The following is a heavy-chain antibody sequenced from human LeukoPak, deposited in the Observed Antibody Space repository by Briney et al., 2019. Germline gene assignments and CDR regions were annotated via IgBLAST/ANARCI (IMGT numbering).Heavy chain of an antibody. Sequence: PGGSLRLSCAASGFTFSSYSMNWVRQAPGKGLEWVSYISSSSSTIYYADSVKGRFTISRDNAKNSLYLQMNNLRAEDTAVYYCARGPTRTNFDYWGQGTLVTVSS. CDR1: GFTFSSYS. V-gene: IGHV3-48*01. CDR3: ARGPTRTNFDY. CDR2: ISSSSSTI. D-gene: IGHD1/OR15-1a*01. J-gene: IGHJ4*02.